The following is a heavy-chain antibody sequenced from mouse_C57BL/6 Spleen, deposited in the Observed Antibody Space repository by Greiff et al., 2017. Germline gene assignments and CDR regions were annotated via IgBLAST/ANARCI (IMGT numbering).Heavy chain of an antibody. Sequence: QVQLQQPGAELVKPGASVKLSCKASGYTFTSYWMHWVKQRPGRGLEWIGRIDPNSGGTKYNEKFKSKATLTVDKPSSTAYMQLSSLTSEESAVYYCARSGSVTTVVPFAYWGQGTLVTVSA. CDR2: IDPNSGGT. J-gene: IGHJ3*01. CDR3: ARSGSVTTVVPFAY. CDR1: GYTFTSYW. D-gene: IGHD1-1*01. V-gene: IGHV1-72*01.